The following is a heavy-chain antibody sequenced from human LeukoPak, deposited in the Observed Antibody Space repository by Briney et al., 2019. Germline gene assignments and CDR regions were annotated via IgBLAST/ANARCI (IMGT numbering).Heavy chain of an antibody. CDR3: ARDPAYYYDSSGYPFDY. J-gene: IGHJ4*02. CDR1: GFTFSSYS. V-gene: IGHV3-21*01. D-gene: IGHD3-22*01. Sequence: GGSLRLSCAASGFTFSSYSMNWVRQAPGKGLEWVSSISSSSSYIYYADSVKGRFTISGDNAKNSLYLQMNSLRAEDTAVYYCARDPAYYYDSSGYPFDYWGQGTLVTVSS. CDR2: ISSSSSYI.